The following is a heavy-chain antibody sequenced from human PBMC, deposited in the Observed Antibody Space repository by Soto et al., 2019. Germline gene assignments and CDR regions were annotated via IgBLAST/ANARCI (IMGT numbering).Heavy chain of an antibody. V-gene: IGHV3-11*06. Sequence: QVQLVESGGGLVKPGGSLRLSCAASGFTFSDDDMSWIRQAPGKGLEWVSSISSSSSYTNYADSVKGRFTISRDNAKNSLYLQMNSLRAEDTAVYYCARVRGAVAVTSQAFDIWGQGTMVTVSS. D-gene: IGHD6-19*01. CDR2: ISSSSSYT. J-gene: IGHJ3*02. CDR3: ARVRGAVAVTSQAFDI. CDR1: GFTFSDDD.